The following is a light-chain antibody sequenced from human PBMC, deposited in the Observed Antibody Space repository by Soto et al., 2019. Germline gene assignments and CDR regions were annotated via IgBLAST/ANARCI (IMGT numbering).Light chain of an antibody. CDR2: NTY. J-gene: IGKJ5*01. CDR1: QTLNGSTY. Sequence: VLTHSPGTLSLSPRERADLSWRAGQTLNGSTYLAWYQQRPGQAPRLLIYNTYTRATGIPDRFSGSGSGTDFILTISRLEPEDFAVYYCQQYSNWPTFGQGTRLE. V-gene: IGKV3-20*01. CDR3: QQYSNWPT.